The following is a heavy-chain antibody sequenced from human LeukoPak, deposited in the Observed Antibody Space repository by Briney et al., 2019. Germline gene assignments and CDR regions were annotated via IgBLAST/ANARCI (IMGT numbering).Heavy chain of an antibody. CDR3: VKDLGRYRNNCFDY. CDR1: GFTFSTYA. J-gene: IGHJ4*02. CDR2: ISSNGGST. V-gene: IGHV3-64*01. Sequence: PGGSLRLSCAASGFTFSTYAMHWVRQAPGKGLEYVSAISSNGGSTYYANSVKGRFTISRDDSKNTLYLQMNSLRAEDTAVYYCVKDLGRYRNNCFDYWGQGTLVTVSS. D-gene: IGHD1-26*01.